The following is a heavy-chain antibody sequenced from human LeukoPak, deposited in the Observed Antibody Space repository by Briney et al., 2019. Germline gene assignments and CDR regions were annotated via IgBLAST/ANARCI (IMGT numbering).Heavy chain of an antibody. CDR2: INYSGST. CDR1: Y. J-gene: IGHJ4*02. V-gene: IGHV4-34*01. CDR3: ARVWSVVTTIVFEY. D-gene: IGHD3-22*01. Sequence: YWSWIRXPPGKGLEWIGEINYSGSTNYNPSLKSRVTISVDTSKNQFSLKLSSVTAADTAVYYCARVWSVVTTIVFEYWGQGTLVTVSS.